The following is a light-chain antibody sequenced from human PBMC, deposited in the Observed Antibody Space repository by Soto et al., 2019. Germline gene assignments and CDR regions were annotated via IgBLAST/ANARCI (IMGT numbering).Light chain of an antibody. V-gene: IGLV2-14*03. CDR2: DVN. CDR1: SSDVGGYNY. CDR3: SSYTSSSPVV. J-gene: IGLJ2*01. Sequence: QSALTQPASVSGSPGQSITFSCTGTSSDVGGYNYVSWYQQHPGKAPKLIMYDVNSRPSGISNRFSGSKSGSTASLTISGLQADDEAEYYCSSYTSSSPVVFGGGTKLTVL.